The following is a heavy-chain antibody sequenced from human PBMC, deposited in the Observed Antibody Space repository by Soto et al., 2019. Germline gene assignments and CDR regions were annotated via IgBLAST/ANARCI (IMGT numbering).Heavy chain of an antibody. J-gene: IGHJ6*02. V-gene: IGHV1-18*01. D-gene: IGHD6-13*01. CDR1: GYTFTSYG. Sequence: EASVKVSCKASGYTFTSYGISWVRQAPGQGLEWIGWISVYSGNTNYAQKFQERVTITRDMSTSTAYMELSSLRSEDTAVYYCAAESLRYPIAAAGTVVGRTRYGMDVWGQGTTVTVSS. CDR2: ISVYSGNT. CDR3: AAESLRYPIAAAGTVVGRTRYGMDV.